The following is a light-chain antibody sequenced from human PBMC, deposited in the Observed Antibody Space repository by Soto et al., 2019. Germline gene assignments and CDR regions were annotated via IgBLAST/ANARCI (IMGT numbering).Light chain of an antibody. CDR1: NIGSKS. J-gene: IGLJ1*01. CDR3: QVWDSSSDPLHV. V-gene: IGLV3-21*04. Sequence: SYELTQPPSVSVAPGKTARITCGGNNIGSKSVHWYQQRPGQAPVLVIYYDSDRPSGIPERFSGSNSGNTATLTISRVEAGDDADYYCQVWDSSSDPLHVFGTGTKLTVL. CDR2: YDS.